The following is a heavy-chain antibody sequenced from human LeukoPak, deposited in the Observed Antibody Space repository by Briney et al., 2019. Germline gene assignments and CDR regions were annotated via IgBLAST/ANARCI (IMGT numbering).Heavy chain of an antibody. CDR1: GGSISSGGYA. J-gene: IGHJ5*02. CDR3: ARSMPFGEYWFDP. V-gene: IGHV4-30-2*01. Sequence: SQTLSLTCAVSGGSISSGGYAWRWIRQPPGRGRGCNGYIYHSGSTNSNPSLKSRVTISVDRSNNPFSLNLTSVTAADTAVYYCARSMPFGEYWFDPWGQGTLVTVSS. D-gene: IGHD3-10*01. CDR2: IYHSGST.